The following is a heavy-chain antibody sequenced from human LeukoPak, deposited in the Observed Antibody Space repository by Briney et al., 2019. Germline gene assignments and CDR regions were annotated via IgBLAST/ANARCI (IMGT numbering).Heavy chain of an antibody. CDR3: ARDRAARLTSGFDY. CDR2: IYSSGST. Sequence: SETLSLTCTVSGRSISNYWSWTRQPAGKGLDWIGRIYSSGSTKYTPSPKSRVTMSVDTSKSQFSLNLTSVTAADTAVYYCARDRAARLTSGFDYWGQGTLVTVSS. CDR1: GRSISNY. V-gene: IGHV4-4*07. D-gene: IGHD6-6*01. J-gene: IGHJ4*02.